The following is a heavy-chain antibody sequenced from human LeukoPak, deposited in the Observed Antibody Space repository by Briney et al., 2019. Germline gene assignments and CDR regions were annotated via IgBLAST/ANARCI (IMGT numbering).Heavy chain of an antibody. Sequence: GGSLRLSCSASGFTFSSYAMHWVRQAPGKGLEYVSAISSNGGSTYYADSVKDRFTISRDNSKNTLYLQMNSLRAEDTAVYYCTTAMGGTHGYWGQGTLVTVSS. J-gene: IGHJ4*02. V-gene: IGHV3-64*04. CDR3: TTAMGGTHGY. CDR2: ISSNGGST. D-gene: IGHD3-10*01. CDR1: GFTFSSYA.